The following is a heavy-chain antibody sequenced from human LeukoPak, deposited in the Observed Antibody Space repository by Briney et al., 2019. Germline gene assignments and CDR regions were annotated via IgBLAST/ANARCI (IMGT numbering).Heavy chain of an antibody. CDR1: GGSISSYY. Sequence: SETLSLTCTVSGGSISSYYWSWIRQPPGKGLEWIGDIYYSGSTNYNPSLKSRVTISVDTSKNQFSLKLSSVTAGDTAVYYCARASARQYYYYYYGMDVWGQGTTVTVSS. CDR2: IYYSGST. J-gene: IGHJ6*02. CDR3: ARASARQYYYYYYGMDV. V-gene: IGHV4-59*01. D-gene: IGHD6-6*01.